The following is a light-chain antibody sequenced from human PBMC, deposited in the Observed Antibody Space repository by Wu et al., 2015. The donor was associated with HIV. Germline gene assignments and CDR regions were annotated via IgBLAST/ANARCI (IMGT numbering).Light chain of an antibody. CDR2: KAS. V-gene: IGKV1-5*03. Sequence: DIQMTQSPSTLSASVGDRVTITCRASQSISSWLAWYQQKPGKAPKLLIYKASSLESGVPSRFSGSGSGTEFTLTISSLQPDDSATYYCQQYNGYPYTFGQGTKLEIK. J-gene: IGKJ2*01. CDR1: QSISSW. CDR3: QQYNGYPYT.